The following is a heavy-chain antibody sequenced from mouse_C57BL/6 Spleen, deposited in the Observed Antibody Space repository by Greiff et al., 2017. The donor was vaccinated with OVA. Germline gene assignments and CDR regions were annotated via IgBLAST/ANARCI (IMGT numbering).Heavy chain of an antibody. Sequence: QVQLQQSGAELVRPGASVKLSCKASGYTFTDSYINWVKQRPGQGLEWIARLYPGSGNTYYTEKFKGKATLTAEKSSSTADMQLSSLTSYDSAVYFCARNGRDFGYYAMDYWGQGTSVTVSS. CDR3: ARNGRDFGYYAMDY. J-gene: IGHJ4*01. V-gene: IGHV1-76*01. CDR2: LYPGSGNT. CDR1: GYTFTDSY. D-gene: IGHD1-1*01.